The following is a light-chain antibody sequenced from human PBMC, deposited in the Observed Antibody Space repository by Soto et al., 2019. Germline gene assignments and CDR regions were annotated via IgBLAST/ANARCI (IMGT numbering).Light chain of an antibody. CDR1: QSVSSY. V-gene: IGKV3-11*01. Sequence: EIVLTQSPATLSLSPGERATLSCRASQSVSSYLAWYQQKPGQAPRTLIYDASNRATGIPARFSGSESGTDFTLTISSLEPEDFAVYSWQQRSNWPPNTFGQGTKLEIK. J-gene: IGKJ2*01. CDR3: QQRSNWPPNT. CDR2: DAS.